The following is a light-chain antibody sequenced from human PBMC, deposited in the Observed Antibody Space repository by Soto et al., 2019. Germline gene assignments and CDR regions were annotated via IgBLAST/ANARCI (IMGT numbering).Light chain of an antibody. CDR2: DAS. CDR3: QQYNTYSPLT. J-gene: IGKJ4*01. Sequence: DMQMTQSPSSLSASVGDRVNITCRASQSISSYLNWYQQKPGKAPKLLIYDASSLESGVPSRFSGSGSGTEFTLTISSLQPDDFATYYCQQYNTYSPLTFGGGTKVDIK. V-gene: IGKV1-5*01. CDR1: QSISSY.